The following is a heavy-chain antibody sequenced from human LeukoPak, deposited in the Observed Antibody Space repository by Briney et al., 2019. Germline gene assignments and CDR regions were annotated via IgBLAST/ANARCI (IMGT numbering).Heavy chain of an antibody. CDR3: ARDWYHAIDY. D-gene: IGHD2-2*01. Sequence: GGSLRLSCAASRFTFSGTWMHWVRQPPGKGLVWVARITSDGISTTYAESVKGRFTISRDNAKNTLYLQMNSLRAEDTAVYYCARDWYHAIDYWGQGALVTVSS. J-gene: IGHJ4*02. V-gene: IGHV3-74*03. CDR2: ITSDGIST. CDR1: RFTFSGTW.